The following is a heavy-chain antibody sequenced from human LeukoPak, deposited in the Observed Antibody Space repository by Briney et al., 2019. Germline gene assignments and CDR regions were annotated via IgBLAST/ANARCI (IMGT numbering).Heavy chain of an antibody. CDR3: ARGPRITLIRGGQWYYYMDV. D-gene: IGHD3-10*01. CDR1: GYTFTGYY. CDR2: INPSGGST. J-gene: IGHJ6*03. Sequence: ASVKVSCKASGYTFTGYYMHWVRQAPGQGLEWMGIINPSGGSTSYAQKFQGRVTMTRDMSTSTVYMELSSLRSEDTAVYYCARGPRITLIRGGQWYYYMDVWGKGTTVTISS. V-gene: IGHV1-46*01.